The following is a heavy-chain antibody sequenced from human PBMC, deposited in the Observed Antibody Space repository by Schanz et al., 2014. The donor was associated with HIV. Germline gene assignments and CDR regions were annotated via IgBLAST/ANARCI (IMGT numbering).Heavy chain of an antibody. V-gene: IGHV3-9*01. Sequence: EVQLVESGGGLVQPGRSLRLSCAASGFTFDEYAMHWVRQAPGKGLEWVSSISWNSGSIDYADSAKGRFTISRDNAKNSLYLQMNSLRAEDTAVYYCARDLYYFDYWGQGALVTVSS. CDR2: ISWNSGSI. CDR1: GFTFDEYA. D-gene: IGHD2-8*01. J-gene: IGHJ4*02. CDR3: ARDLYYFDY.